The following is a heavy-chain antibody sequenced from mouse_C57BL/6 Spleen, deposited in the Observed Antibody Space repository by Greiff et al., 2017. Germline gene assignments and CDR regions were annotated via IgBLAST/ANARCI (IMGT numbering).Heavy chain of an antibody. CDR3: TRIRLTAQASFFDY. V-gene: IGHV1-15*01. CDR1: GYTFTDYE. CDR2: IVPATGGT. Sequence: QVQLQQSGAELVRPGASVTLSCKASGYTFTDYEMHWVKQTPVHGLEWIGAIVPATGGTAYNQKFKGKALLTAAKSSSTAYMDLRSLTSEDSAVYFCTRIRLTAQASFFDYWGPGTTLTVSS. D-gene: IGHD3-2*02. J-gene: IGHJ2*01.